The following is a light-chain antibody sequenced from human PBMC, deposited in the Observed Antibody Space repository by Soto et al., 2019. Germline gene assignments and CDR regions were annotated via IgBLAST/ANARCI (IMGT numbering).Light chain of an antibody. J-gene: IGKJ1*01. CDR2: GAS. CDR1: QSVSSSY. CDR3: QQYGSSPPWT. Sequence: SATLCCRASQSVSSSYLAWYQQKPGQAPRLLIYGASSRATGIPDRFSGSGSGTDFTLTISRLEPEDFAVYYCQQYGSSPPWTFGQGTKVDIK. V-gene: IGKV3-20*01.